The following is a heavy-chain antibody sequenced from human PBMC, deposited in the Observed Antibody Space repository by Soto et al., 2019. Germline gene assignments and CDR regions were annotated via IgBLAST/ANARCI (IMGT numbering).Heavy chain of an antibody. V-gene: IGHV1-69*01. CDR3: ARGVAVAATTIYYYYGMDV. CDR1: GGTFSSYA. J-gene: IGHJ6*02. D-gene: IGHD2-15*01. Sequence: QVQLVQSGAEVKKPGSSVKVSCKASGGTFSSYAISWVRQAPGQGLEWMGGIIPIFGTANYAQKFQGRVTITADESTSTAYMELSSLRSEDTAVYYCARGVAVAATTIYYYYGMDVWGQGTTVTVSS. CDR2: IIPIFGTA.